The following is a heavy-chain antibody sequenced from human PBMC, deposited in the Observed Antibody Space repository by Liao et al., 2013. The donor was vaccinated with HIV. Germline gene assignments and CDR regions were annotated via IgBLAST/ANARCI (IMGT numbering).Heavy chain of an antibody. Sequence: QLQLQQWGAGLLKPSETLSLTCTVSGGSISSYYWSWIRQPPGKGLEWIGYIYYSGSTNYNPSLKSRVTISVDTSKNQFSLKLSSVTAADTAVYYCASSSGGHPYDYWGQGTLVTVSS. D-gene: IGHD4-23*01. V-gene: IGHV4-59*12. CDR3: ASSSGGHPYDY. J-gene: IGHJ4*02. CDR1: GGSISSYY. CDR2: IYYSGST.